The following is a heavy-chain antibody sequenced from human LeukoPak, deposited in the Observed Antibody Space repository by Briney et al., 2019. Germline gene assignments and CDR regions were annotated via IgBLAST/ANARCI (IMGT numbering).Heavy chain of an antibody. J-gene: IGHJ6*02. CDR2: IYYSGST. Sequence: SETLSLTRTVSGGSISSYYWSWIRQPPGKVLEWIGYIYYSGSTNYNPSLKSRVTISVDTSKNQFSLKLSSVTAADTAVYYRAGGDYYDVDVWGQGTTVTVSS. V-gene: IGHV4-59*01. D-gene: IGHD5-24*01. CDR1: GGSISSYY. CDR3: AGGDYYDVDV.